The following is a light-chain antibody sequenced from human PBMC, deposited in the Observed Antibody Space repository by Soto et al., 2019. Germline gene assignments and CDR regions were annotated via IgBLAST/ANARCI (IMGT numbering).Light chain of an antibody. Sequence: EIVMTQSPGTLSVSPGERATLSCRAGQGVTTNFAWYQQKSGQSPRFLIYDVSVRATGVPARFSGTGSETEFALTISGLQSDDFAVYYCQQYNNYPLSFGRGTKVDIK. CDR3: QQYNNYPLS. CDR2: DVS. J-gene: IGKJ3*01. CDR1: QGVTTN. V-gene: IGKV3-15*01.